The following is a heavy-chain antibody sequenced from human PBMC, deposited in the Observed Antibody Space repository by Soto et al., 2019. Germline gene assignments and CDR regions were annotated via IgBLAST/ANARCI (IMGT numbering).Heavy chain of an antibody. V-gene: IGHV4-39*02. CDR2: IYYSGST. CDR1: GGSVSSSSYY. CDR3: ARDNHNYYGMDV. Sequence: SETLSLTCTVSGGSVSSSSYYWGWIRQPPGKGLEWIGSIYYSGSTYYNPSLKSRVTISVDTSKNQFSLKLSSVTAADTAVYYCARDNHNYYGMDVWGQGTTVTVS. J-gene: IGHJ6*02.